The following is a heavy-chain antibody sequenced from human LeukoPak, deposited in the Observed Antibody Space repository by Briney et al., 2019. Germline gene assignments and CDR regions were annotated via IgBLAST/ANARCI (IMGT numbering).Heavy chain of an antibody. Sequence: SVKVSCKASGGTFSSYAISWVRQAPGQGLEWMGGIIPIFGTANYAQKFQGRVTITADESTSTAYMELISLRSEDTAVYYCARASALGQYQLPYYYYYYMDVWGKGTTVTVSS. D-gene: IGHD2-2*01. V-gene: IGHV1-69*13. J-gene: IGHJ6*03. CDR3: ARASALGQYQLPYYYYYYMDV. CDR1: GGTFSSYA. CDR2: IIPIFGTA.